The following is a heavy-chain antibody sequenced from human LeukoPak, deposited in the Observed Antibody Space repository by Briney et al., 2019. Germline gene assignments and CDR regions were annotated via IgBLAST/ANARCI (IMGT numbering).Heavy chain of an antibody. CDR3: AKDQNSVATAPFDY. J-gene: IGHJ4*02. CDR1: VFTFSIYP. V-gene: IGHV3-23*01. Sequence: GGSLRLSCAASVFTFSIYPMSWVRQARGKGLEWVSAINSAGSNYYGDSVRGRFTISRDNSKSVLHLQMNSLKAEDTALYYCAKDQNSVATAPFDYWGLGTLVTVSS. D-gene: IGHD5-12*01. CDR2: INSAGSN.